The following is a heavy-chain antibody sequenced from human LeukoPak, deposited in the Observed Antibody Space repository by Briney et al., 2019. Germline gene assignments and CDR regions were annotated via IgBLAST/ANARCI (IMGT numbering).Heavy chain of an antibody. CDR1: GYSFNDYA. V-gene: IGHV3-33*01. J-gene: IGHJ4*02. CDR2: IWYDGSNK. D-gene: IGHD3-3*01. CDR3: APDNDLWNSHHRGRGLDY. Sequence: GGCLRLSCAASGYSFNDYARHWGRQAPEKGLGWVAAIWYDGSNKHYAHSVKRRFTISRDNSKRTLYLQTDSLRDEDTALYYCAPDNDLWNSHHRGRGLDYWGQGTLVTASS.